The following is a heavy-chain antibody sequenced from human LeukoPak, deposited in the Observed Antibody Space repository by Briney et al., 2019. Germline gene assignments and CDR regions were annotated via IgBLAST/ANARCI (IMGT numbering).Heavy chain of an antibody. V-gene: IGHV3-30*02. Sequence: PPGLSLRLSCAASGFPFSSYGMHWVRQAPGKGLEWVAFIRYDGSNKYYADSVKGRFTISRDNSKNTLYLQMNSLRAEDTAVYYCAKVRIAAAGWFDYWGQGTLVTVSS. D-gene: IGHD6-13*01. J-gene: IGHJ4*02. CDR1: GFPFSSYG. CDR2: IRYDGSNK. CDR3: AKVRIAAAGWFDY.